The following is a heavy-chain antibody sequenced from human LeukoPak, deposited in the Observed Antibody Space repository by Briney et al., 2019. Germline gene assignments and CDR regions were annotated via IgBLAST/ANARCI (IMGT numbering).Heavy chain of an antibody. V-gene: IGHV3-23*01. CDR2: ISGSGGST. CDR3: AKDSGTRSDY. CDR1: GFTFSSHA. J-gene: IGHJ4*02. Sequence: PGGSLRLSCGASGFTFSSHAMSWVRHARGKGLEWVSAISGSGGSTYYADSVKGRFTISRDNSKNTLYLQMNSLRAEDTAVYYCAKDSGTRSDYWGQGTLVTVSS. D-gene: IGHD1-14*01.